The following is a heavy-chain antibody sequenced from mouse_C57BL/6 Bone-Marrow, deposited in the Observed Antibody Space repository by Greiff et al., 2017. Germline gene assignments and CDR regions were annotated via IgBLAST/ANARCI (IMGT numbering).Heavy chain of an antibody. J-gene: IGHJ3*01. CDR2: IYPGDGDT. Sequence: VHLVESGPELVKPGASVKISCKASGYAFSSSWMNWVKQRPGKGLEWIGRIYPGDGDTNYNGKFKGKATLTADKSSSTAYMQLSRLTSEDSAVYFCARRGGGSSYDWFAYWGQGTLVTVSA. V-gene: IGHV1-82*01. D-gene: IGHD1-1*01. CDR3: ARRGGGSSYDWFAY. CDR1: GYAFSSSW.